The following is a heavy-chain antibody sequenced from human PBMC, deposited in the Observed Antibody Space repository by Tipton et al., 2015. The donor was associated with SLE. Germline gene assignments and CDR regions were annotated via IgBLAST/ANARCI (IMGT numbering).Heavy chain of an antibody. CDR2: ISSSSSYI. CDR3: ARDRGLGDAFDI. V-gene: IGHV3-21*01. J-gene: IGHJ3*02. Sequence: GSLRLSCAASGFTFSSYSMNWVRQAPGKGLEWVSSISSSSSYIYYADSVKGRFTISRDNAKNSLYLQMNSLRAEDTAVYYCARDRGLGDAFDIWGQGTMVTVSS. CDR1: GFTFSSYS. D-gene: IGHD3-10*01.